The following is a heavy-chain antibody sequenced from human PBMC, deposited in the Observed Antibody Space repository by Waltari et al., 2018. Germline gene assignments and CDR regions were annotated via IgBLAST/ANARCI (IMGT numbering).Heavy chain of an antibody. CDR1: GYSISSGYY. D-gene: IGHD3-10*01. V-gene: IGHV4-38-2*02. CDR3: ARDGSVLLWFGELSGHFDY. CDR2: SYHSGST. Sequence: QVQLQESGPGLVQPSETLSLPCAVSGYSISSGYYWGWLRQHPGNGLEWIGSSYHSGSTYYNPSLKSRVTISVDTSKNQFSLKLSSVTAADTAVYYCARDGSVLLWFGELSGHFDYWGQGTLVTVSS. J-gene: IGHJ4*02.